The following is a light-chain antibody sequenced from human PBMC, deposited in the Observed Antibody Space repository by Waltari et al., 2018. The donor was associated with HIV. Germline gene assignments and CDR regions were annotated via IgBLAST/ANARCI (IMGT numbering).Light chain of an antibody. CDR1: NSTIGAGLD. CDR2: GNT. V-gene: IGLV1-40*01. J-gene: IGLJ3*02. CDR3: QSYDSSRNSWV. Sequence: QSVLTQPPSVSGAPGQRVTIPCTGSNSTIGAGLDVNWYQQLPGTAPKLLIHGNTNRPSGVPDRFSGSKSGTSASLTITGLQSEDEADYYCQSYDSSRNSWVFGGGSKLAVL.